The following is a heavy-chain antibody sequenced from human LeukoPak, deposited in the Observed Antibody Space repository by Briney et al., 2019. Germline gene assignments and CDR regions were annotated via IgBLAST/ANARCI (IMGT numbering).Heavy chain of an antibody. CDR2: IYYSGST. Sequence: SETLSLTCTVSGGSISSSSYYWGWIRQPPGKGLEWIGSIYYSGSTYYNPSLKSRVTISVDTSKNQFSLKLSSVTAADTAVYYCARRVSSGWIYNWFDPWGQGTLVTVSS. D-gene: IGHD6-19*01. CDR3: ARRVSSGWIYNWFDP. V-gene: IGHV4-39*01. J-gene: IGHJ5*02. CDR1: GGSISSSSYY.